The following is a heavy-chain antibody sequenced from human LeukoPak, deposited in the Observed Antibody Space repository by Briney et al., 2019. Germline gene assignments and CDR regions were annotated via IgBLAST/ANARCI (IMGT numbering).Heavy chain of an antibody. CDR3: ARAHRGSGWYVAFDY. Sequence: GASVKVSCKASGYTFSGFYIHWVRQAPGQGLEWMGWINPNSGGTNYAQKFQGRVTMTRDTSISTAYMELSRLRSDDTAEYYCARAHRGSGWYVAFDYWGQGTLVTVSS. CDR1: GYTFSGFY. CDR2: INPNSGGT. J-gene: IGHJ4*02. V-gene: IGHV1-2*02. D-gene: IGHD6-19*01.